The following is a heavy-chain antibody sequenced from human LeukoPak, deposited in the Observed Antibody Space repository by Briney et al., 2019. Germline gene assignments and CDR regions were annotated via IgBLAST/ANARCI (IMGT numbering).Heavy chain of an antibody. CDR1: AYTLPDLC. CDR2: FDPEDGET. Sequence: ASVTVSCTVSAYTLPDLCMHRVRQAPGKGLEWMGGFDPEDGETIYAQKFQGRVTMTEDTSTDTAYMELSSLRSEETAVYYCETDRYCSGGTCHSTPDYWGQGTLVTVSS. V-gene: IGHV1-24*01. CDR3: ETDRYCSGGTCHSTPDY. J-gene: IGHJ4*02. D-gene: IGHD2-15*01.